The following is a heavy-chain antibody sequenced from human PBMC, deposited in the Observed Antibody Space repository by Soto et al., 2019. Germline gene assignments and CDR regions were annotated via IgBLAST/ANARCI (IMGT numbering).Heavy chain of an antibody. CDR1: GFTFSSYE. CDR2: ISSSGSTI. V-gene: IGHV3-48*03. D-gene: IGHD3-9*01. J-gene: IGHJ4*02. CDR3: ATSAYYDILTGNDY. Sequence: PGGSLRLSCAASGFTFSSYEMNWVRQAPGKGLEWVSYISSSGSTIYYADSVKGRFTISRDNAKNSLYLQMNSLRAEDAAVYYCATSAYYDILTGNDYWGQGTLVTVSS.